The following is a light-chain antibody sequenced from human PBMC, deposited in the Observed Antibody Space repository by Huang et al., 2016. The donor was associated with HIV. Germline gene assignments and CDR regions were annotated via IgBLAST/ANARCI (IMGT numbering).Light chain of an antibody. Sequence: EIQLTQSPSSLSASVGDGITITCRASENIVYSLSWFRQRPGRAPEALIYAASRLHAGVPSKISAAGSWAKFTLSIDGRGPEDFATYYCQQSRSLPRTYGGGTKVDI. CDR2: AAS. CDR1: ENIVYS. CDR3: QQSRSLPRT. V-gene: IGKV1-39*01. J-gene: IGKJ4*01.